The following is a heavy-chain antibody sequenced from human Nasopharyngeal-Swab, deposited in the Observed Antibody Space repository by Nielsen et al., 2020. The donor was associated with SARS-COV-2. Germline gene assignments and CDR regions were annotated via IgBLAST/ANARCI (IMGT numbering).Heavy chain of an antibody. CDR1: GFTFSNAW. CDR2: IAYDGRNK. CDR3: ARDDKVGRRSDGYILSY. D-gene: IGHD5-24*01. J-gene: IGHJ4*02. V-gene: IGHV3-30-3*01. Sequence: GESLKISCAASGFTFSNAWMSWVRQAPGKGLEWVAVIAYDGRNKYYADSVKGRFTISRDNSMNTLHLQMSDLRAEDTAMYYCARDDKVGRRSDGYILSYWGQGTLVTVSS.